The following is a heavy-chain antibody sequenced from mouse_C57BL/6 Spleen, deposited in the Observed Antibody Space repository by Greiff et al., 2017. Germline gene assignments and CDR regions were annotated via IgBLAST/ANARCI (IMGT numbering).Heavy chain of an antibody. Sequence: VQVVESGPGLVQPSQSLSITCTVSGFSLTSYGVHWVRQSPGKGLEWLGVIWRGGSTDYNAAFMSRLSITKDNSKSQVFFKMNSLQADDTAIYYCAKKDGSSYGYFDVGGTGTTVTVSS. V-gene: IGHV2-5*01. CDR2: IWRGGST. CDR1: GFSLTSYG. J-gene: IGHJ1*03. CDR3: AKKDGSSYGYFDV. D-gene: IGHD1-1*01.